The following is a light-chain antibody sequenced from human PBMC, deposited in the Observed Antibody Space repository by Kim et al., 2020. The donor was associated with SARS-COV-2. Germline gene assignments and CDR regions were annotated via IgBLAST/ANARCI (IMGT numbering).Light chain of an antibody. Sequence: DIVLTQTPLSSTVTLGQPASFSRRSSQSLVHNNGNTYLSWLLQRPGQPPRLLIHRVSNRLSGVPDRFSGSGAETDFTLKISRVEADDVAIYYCMQATQFPRTFGQGTKLEI. CDR2: RVS. J-gene: IGKJ2*01. CDR3: MQATQFPRT. CDR1: QSLVHNNGNTY. V-gene: IGKV2-24*01.